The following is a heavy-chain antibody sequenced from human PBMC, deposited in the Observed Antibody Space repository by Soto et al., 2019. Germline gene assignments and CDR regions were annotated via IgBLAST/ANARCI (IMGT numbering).Heavy chain of an antibody. CDR2: IYYSGRT. CDR1: GGSISSSSYY. Sequence: QLQLQESGPGLVKPSETLSLTCTVSGGSISSSSYYWGWIRQPPGKGLEWIGSIYYSGRTYYNTSLKSRVTISVDTSKNQFSLKLSSVTAADTAVYYCARSIHYYGSGSYGGWFDPWGQGTLVTVSS. V-gene: IGHV4-39*01. J-gene: IGHJ5*02. D-gene: IGHD3-10*01. CDR3: ARSIHYYGSGSYGGWFDP.